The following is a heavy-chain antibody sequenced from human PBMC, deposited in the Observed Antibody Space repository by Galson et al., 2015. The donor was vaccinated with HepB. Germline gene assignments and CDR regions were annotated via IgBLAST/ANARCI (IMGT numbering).Heavy chain of an antibody. Sequence: SVKVSCKVSGYTLTELSMHWVRQAPGKGLEWMGGFDPEDGETIYAQKFQGRVTMTEDTSTDTAYMELSSLRSEDTAVYYCATGIVGATGFDYWGQGTLDTVSS. CDR2: FDPEDGET. D-gene: IGHD1-26*01. V-gene: IGHV1-24*01. CDR1: GYTLTELS. CDR3: ATGIVGATGFDY. J-gene: IGHJ4*02.